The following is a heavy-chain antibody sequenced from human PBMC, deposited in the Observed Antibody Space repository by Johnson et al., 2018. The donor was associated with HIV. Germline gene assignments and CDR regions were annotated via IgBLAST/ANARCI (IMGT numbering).Heavy chain of an antibody. J-gene: IGHJ3*01. D-gene: IGHD3-3*01. CDR1: GFTFDDYG. V-gene: IGHV3-49*04. CDR2: IRSKAYGGTR. CDR3: TRGGITIFGVVDAFDL. Sequence: VQLVESGGGVVRPGGSLRLSCAASGFTFDDYGMNWVRQAPGQGLEWVGFIRSKAYGGTREYAASVKGRFTISRDDSKSIAHLQMNSLKTEDTAVYYCTRGGITIFGVVDAFDLWGQGAMVTVSS.